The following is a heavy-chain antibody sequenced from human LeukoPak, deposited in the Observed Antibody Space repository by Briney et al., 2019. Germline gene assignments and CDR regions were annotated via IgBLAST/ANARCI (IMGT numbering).Heavy chain of an antibody. CDR3: NLYYDFWSGYYHDAFDI. CDR2: ISWNGGST. D-gene: IGHD3-3*01. CDR1: GFTFDDYG. J-gene: IGHJ3*02. V-gene: IGHV3-20*04. Sequence: GGSLRLSCAASGFTFDDYGMSWVRQAPGKGLEWVSGISWNGGSTGYADSVKGRFTISRDNSKNTLYLQMNSLRAEDTAVYYCNLYYDFWSGYYHDAFDIWGQGTMVTVSS.